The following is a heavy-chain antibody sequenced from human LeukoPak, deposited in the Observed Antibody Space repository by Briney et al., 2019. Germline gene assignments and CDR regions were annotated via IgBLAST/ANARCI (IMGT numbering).Heavy chain of an antibody. CDR2: IYYSGST. Sequence: SETLSHTCTVSGGSISSGGYYWSWICQHPGKGLEWIGYIYYSGSTYYNPSLKSRVTISVDTSKNQFSLKLSSVTAADTAVYYCARDSNPAGFDYWGQGTLVTVSS. J-gene: IGHJ4*02. V-gene: IGHV4-31*03. CDR3: ARDSNPAGFDY. D-gene: IGHD3-3*02. CDR1: GGSISSGGYY.